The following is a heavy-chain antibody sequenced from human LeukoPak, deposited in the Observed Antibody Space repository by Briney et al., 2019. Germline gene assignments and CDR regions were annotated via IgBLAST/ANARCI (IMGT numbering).Heavy chain of an antibody. CDR2: IRSKTYGGTT. V-gene: IGHV3-49*04. J-gene: IGHJ4*02. D-gene: IGHD2-2*01. Sequence: GGSLRLSCAASGFTFSSYAMNWVRQAPGKGLEWVGFIRSKTYGGTTEYAASVKGRFTISRDDSKSVAYLQMKSLKTEDTAVYYCTRVDIVIVPTAENDYWGQGTLVTVSS. CDR3: TRVDIVIVPTAENDY. CDR1: GFTFSSYA.